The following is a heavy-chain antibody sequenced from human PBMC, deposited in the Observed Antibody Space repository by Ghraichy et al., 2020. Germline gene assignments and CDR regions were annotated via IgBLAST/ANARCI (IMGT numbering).Heavy chain of an antibody. Sequence: GGSLRLSCAASGFTFSSYAMSWVRQAPGKGLEWVSAISGSGGSTYYADSVKGRFTISRDNSKNTLYLQMNSLRAEDTAVYYCAKDRQWELLGGHFDYWGQGTLVTVSS. CDR2: ISGSGGST. V-gene: IGHV3-23*01. CDR1: GFTFSSYA. CDR3: AKDRQWELLGGHFDY. J-gene: IGHJ4*02. D-gene: IGHD1-26*01.